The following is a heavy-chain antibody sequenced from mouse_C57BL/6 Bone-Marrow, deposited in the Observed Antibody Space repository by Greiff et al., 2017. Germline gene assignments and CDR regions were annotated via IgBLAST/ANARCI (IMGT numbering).Heavy chain of an antibody. CDR3: AMDYGSSPAWFAY. D-gene: IGHD1-1*01. J-gene: IGHJ3*01. CDR1: GYTFTSYW. Sequence: QVQLQQPGAELVKPGASVKVSCKASGYTFTSYWMHWVKQRPGQGLEWIGRIHPSDSDTNYNQKFKGKATLTVDKSSSTAYMQLSSLTSEDSAVYYCAMDYGSSPAWFAYWGQGTLVTVSA. CDR2: IHPSDSDT. V-gene: IGHV1-74*01.